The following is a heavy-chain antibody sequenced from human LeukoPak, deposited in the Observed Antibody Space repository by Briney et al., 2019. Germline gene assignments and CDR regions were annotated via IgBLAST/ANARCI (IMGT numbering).Heavy chain of an antibody. J-gene: IGHJ5*02. D-gene: IGHD2-2*01. Sequence: GASVKVSCKASGGTFSSYAISWERQAPGQGLEWMGGIIPIFGTANYAQKFQGRVTITADKSTSTAYMELSSLRSEDTAVYYCAREAGCSSTSCYAGARWFDPWGQGTLVTVSS. CDR3: AREAGCSSTSCYAGARWFDP. CDR2: IIPIFGTA. CDR1: GGTFSSYA. V-gene: IGHV1-69*06.